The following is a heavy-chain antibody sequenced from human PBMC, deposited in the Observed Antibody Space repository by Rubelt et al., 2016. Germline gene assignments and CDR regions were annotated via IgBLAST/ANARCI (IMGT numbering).Heavy chain of an antibody. D-gene: IGHD3-16*01. J-gene: IGHJ4*02. Sequence: QVQLVQSGAEVKKPGASVKVSCKASGYTFTSYAMHWVRQAPGQRLEWIGWINAGNGNTKYSQKFQGRVTITRDTSASTAYMELSSLRSEDTAVYYCARGVTFPRVGYFDYWGQGTLVTVSS. V-gene: IGHV1-3*01. CDR1: GYTFTSYA. CDR2: INAGNGNT. CDR3: ARGVTFPRVGYFDY.